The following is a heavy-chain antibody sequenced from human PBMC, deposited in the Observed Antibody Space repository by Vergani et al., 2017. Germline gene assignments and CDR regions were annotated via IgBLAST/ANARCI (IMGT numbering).Heavy chain of an antibody. V-gene: IGHV3-23*01. J-gene: IGHJ4*02. D-gene: IGHD1-26*01. Sequence: EVQLLESGGGLVQPGGSLRLSCAASGFTFSSSAMSWVRQAPGKGLEWVSAISGSGGSTYYADSVKGRFTISRDNSKNTLYLQMNSLRAEDTAVYYCAKDWRSGSYFTPWVDYWGQGTLVTVSS. CDR3: AKDWRSGSYFTPWVDY. CDR1: GFTFSSSA. CDR2: ISGSGGST.